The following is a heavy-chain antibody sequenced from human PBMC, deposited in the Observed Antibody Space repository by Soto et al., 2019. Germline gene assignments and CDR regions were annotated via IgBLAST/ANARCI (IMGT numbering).Heavy chain of an antibody. CDR2: INPNSGGT. Sequence: ASVKVSCKVSGYTFTGYYMHWVRQAPGQGLEWMGWINPNSGGTNYAQKFQGRVTMTRDTSISTAYMELSRLRSDDTAVYYCARGAYCGGDCYTWPYAFDIWGQGTMVTVSS. D-gene: IGHD2-21*02. J-gene: IGHJ3*02. CDR3: ARGAYCGGDCYTWPYAFDI. V-gene: IGHV1-2*02. CDR1: GYTFTGYY.